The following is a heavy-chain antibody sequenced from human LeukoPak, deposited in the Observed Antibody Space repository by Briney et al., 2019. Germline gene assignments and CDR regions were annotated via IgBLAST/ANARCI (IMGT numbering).Heavy chain of an antibody. D-gene: IGHD3-10*01. CDR2: ISGSGDNT. Sequence: GGSLRLSCAASGLTFSSHGMSWVRQAPGKGLEWVSTISGSGDNTYYADSVKGRFTISRDNSKNTLYLQMNSLRAEDTAVYYCARVTYGSGTYGAFDYWGQGTLVTVSS. V-gene: IGHV3-23*01. CDR3: ARVTYGSGTYGAFDY. J-gene: IGHJ4*02. CDR1: GLTFSSHG.